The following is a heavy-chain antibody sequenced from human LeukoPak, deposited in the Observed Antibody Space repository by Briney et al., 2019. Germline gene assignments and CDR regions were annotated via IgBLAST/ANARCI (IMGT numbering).Heavy chain of an antibody. V-gene: IGHV4-59*01. J-gene: IGHJ2*01. D-gene: IGHD3-22*01. CDR1: GGSIRNYY. Sequence: PSETLSLTCTVSGGSIRNYYWSWIRQPPGKGLEWIGYIFYRGNTNYNPSLKSRVTISLDTSKNQFSLQLRSVTAADTAVYYCARNTLKPPYYDDTSGYYWYFDLWGRGTLVSVSS. CDR3: ARNTLKPPYYDDTSGYYWYFDL. CDR2: IFYRGNT.